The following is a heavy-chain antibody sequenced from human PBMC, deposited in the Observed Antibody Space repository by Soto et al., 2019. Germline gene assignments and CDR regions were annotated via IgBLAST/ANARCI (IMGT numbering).Heavy chain of an antibody. Sequence: SETLSLTCTVSGGSISSGGYYWSWIRQHPGKGLEWIGYIYYSGSTYYNPSLKSRVTISVDTSKNQFSLKLSSVTAADTAVYYCARVREGGGDCSYCFDYWGQGTLVTVSS. V-gene: IGHV4-31*03. CDR3: ARVREGGGDCSYCFDY. D-gene: IGHD2-21*02. J-gene: IGHJ4*02. CDR2: IYYSGST. CDR1: GGSISSGGYY.